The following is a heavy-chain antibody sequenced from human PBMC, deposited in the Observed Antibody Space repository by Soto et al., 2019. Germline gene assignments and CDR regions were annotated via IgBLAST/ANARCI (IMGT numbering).Heavy chain of an antibody. CDR3: ARDLAAGDH. V-gene: IGHV1-46*01. D-gene: IGHD6-13*01. CDR1: GYTFTNYY. J-gene: IGHJ4*02. Sequence: QVQLVQSGAEVKKPGASVKVSCKASGYTFTNYYIHWVRQAPGQGLEWIGIINPTSGSTNYAQQFQGRVTLTYDTSTTTVYMELSGLRSEDTAVLYCARDLAAGDHWGQGTVVTVSS. CDR2: INPTSGST.